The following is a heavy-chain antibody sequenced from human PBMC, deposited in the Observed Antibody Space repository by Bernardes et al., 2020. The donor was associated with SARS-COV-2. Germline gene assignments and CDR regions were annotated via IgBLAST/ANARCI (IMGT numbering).Heavy chain of an antibody. J-gene: IGHJ4*02. CDR1: GFSFSSHW. CDR2: INSDGTST. CDR3: AGGPAYSQSWYGLDS. V-gene: IGHV3-74*01. Sequence: RGSLRLSCAASGFSFSSHWMHWVRQAQGQGLVWVSRINSDGTSTSYADSVRGRPSVSRDNARNTLYLQINSLKVEDTAVYYCAGGPAYSQSWYGLDSWGQGTLVTVSS. D-gene: IGHD1-26*01.